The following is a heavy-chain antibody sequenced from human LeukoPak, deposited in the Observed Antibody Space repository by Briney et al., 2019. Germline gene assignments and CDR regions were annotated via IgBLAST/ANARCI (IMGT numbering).Heavy chain of an antibody. CDR3: ARYRPVGRRDGYNYGDY. D-gene: IGHD5-24*01. V-gene: IGHV4-39*07. Sequence: SETLSLTCTVSGGSISSGGYYWSWSRQPAGKGLEWIGSIYYSGSTYYNPSLKSRVTISVDTSKNQFSLKLSSVTAADTAVYYCARYRPVGRRDGYNYGDYWGQGTLVTVSS. CDR1: GGSISSGGYY. J-gene: IGHJ4*02. CDR2: IYYSGST.